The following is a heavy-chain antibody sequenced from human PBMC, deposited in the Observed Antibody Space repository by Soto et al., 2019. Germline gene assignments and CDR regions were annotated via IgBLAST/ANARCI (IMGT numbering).Heavy chain of an antibody. Sequence: EVQLLESGGGLVQPGGSLRLSCAASGFTFSSYAMSWVRQAPGKGLEWVSAISGSGGSTYYADSVKGRFTISRDNSKNTPDLQMNSLRAEDTAVYYWAKSIAARLYYFDYWGQGTLVTVSS. D-gene: IGHD6-6*01. CDR1: GFTFSSYA. CDR3: AKSIAARLYYFDY. CDR2: ISGSGGST. V-gene: IGHV3-23*01. J-gene: IGHJ4*02.